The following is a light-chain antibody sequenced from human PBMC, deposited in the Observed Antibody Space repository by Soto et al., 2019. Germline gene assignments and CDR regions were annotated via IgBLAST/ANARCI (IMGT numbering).Light chain of an antibody. J-gene: IGKJ3*01. Sequence: DIVMTQSPDSLALSLGERATINCKSSRSLLSSSNNKNFLAWYQQKPGLPPRLLIYWASTRESGVPDRFSGSGSGTSFTLTISSLQAEDGAVYYCQQYYSSPVSFGPGTKVNIK. CDR1: RSLLSSSNNKNF. V-gene: IGKV4-1*01. CDR3: QQYYSSPVS. CDR2: WAS.